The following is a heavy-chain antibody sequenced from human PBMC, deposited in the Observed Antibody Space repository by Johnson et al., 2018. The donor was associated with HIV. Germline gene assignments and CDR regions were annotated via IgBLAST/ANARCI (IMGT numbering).Heavy chain of an antibody. CDR2: VWYDGSNK. J-gene: IGHJ3*02. V-gene: IGHV3-33*06. Sequence: KGLEWVAGVWYDGSNKYYADSVKGRFTISRDNSKNTLYLQMNSLRAEDTAVYYCAKEGYSASFDIWGQGTMVTVSS. D-gene: IGHD2-21*01. CDR3: AKEGYSASFDI.